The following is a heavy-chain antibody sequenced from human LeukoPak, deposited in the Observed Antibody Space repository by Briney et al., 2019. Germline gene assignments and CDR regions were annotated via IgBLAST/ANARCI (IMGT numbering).Heavy chain of an antibody. V-gene: IGHV3-11*01. CDR3: ASARPSGYYRLFDY. CDR2: ISSSGSTI. D-gene: IGHD3-3*01. J-gene: IGHJ4*02. Sequence: GGSLRLSCAASGFTFSDYYMSWIRQAPGEGLEWVSYISSSGSTIYYADSVKGRFTISRDNAKNSLYLQMNSLRAEDTAVYYCASARPSGYYRLFDYWGQGTLVTVSS. CDR1: GFTFSDYY.